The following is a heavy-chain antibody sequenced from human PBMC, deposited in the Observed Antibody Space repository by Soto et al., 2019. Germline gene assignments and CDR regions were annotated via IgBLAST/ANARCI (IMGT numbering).Heavy chain of an antibody. CDR2: IYHSGST. D-gene: IGHD2-2*01. CDR1: GGSISSSNW. Sequence: TETLSLTCAVSGGSISSSNWWSWVRQPPGKGLEWIGEIYHSGSTNYNPSLKSRVTISVDKSKNQFSLKLSSVTAADTAVYYCTSINCSSTSCYHSYGMDVWGQGTTVTVS. CDR3: TSINCSSTSCYHSYGMDV. J-gene: IGHJ6*02. V-gene: IGHV4-4*02.